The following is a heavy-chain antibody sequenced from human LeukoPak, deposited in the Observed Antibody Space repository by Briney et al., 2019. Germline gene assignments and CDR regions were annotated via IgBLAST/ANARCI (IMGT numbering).Heavy chain of an antibody. Sequence: HGESLKISCKASGYDFSANWIGWVRQMPGKGLEWMGVIYCGGSDTRYSSSFQGQVTFSVDKSINTVYLQWTSLKASDTAMYYCARHGGGNSWPFQHWGQGTLVTVSS. CDR1: GYDFSANW. D-gene: IGHD6-13*01. V-gene: IGHV5-51*01. J-gene: IGHJ1*01. CDR3: ARHGGGNSWPFQH. CDR2: IYCGGSDT.